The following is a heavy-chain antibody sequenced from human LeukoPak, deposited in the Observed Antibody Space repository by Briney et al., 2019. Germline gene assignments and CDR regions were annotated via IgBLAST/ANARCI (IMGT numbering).Heavy chain of an antibody. Sequence: SEALSLTCAVYGGSLSGYYWSWIRQPAGKGLEWMGEINHSGSTNYNPSLKSRVSLSVDTSKNELSLKLSSMTAADTAVYYCARQWLVSPLFDYWGQGTLVTVSS. D-gene: IGHD6-19*01. CDR1: GGSLSGYY. V-gene: IGHV4-34*01. CDR2: INHSGST. CDR3: ARQWLVSPLFDY. J-gene: IGHJ4*02.